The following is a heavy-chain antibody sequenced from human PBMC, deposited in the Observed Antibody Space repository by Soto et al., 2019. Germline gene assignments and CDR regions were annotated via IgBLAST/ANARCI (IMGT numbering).Heavy chain of an antibody. CDR2: IKQDGSEK. Sequence: EVQLVESGGGLVQPGGSLRLSCAASGFTFSSYWMSWVRQAPGKGLEWVANIKQDGSEKYYVDSVKGRFTISRDNAKNSLYLQMNSLRAEGAAVYYCARDSSGYYPNFDDWGQGTLVTVSS. CDR3: ARDSSGYYPNFDD. CDR1: GFTFSSYW. D-gene: IGHD3-22*01. V-gene: IGHV3-7*01. J-gene: IGHJ4*02.